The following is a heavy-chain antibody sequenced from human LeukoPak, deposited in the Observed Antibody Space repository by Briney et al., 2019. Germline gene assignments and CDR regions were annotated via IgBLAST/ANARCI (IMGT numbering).Heavy chain of an antibody. CDR2: IFYSGNT. CDR3: ARTGDYSRSTGGWFDP. D-gene: IGHD4-11*01. J-gene: IGHJ5*02. Sequence: SETLSLTCTVFGDSINSHYWNWVRQAPGKGLEWIGYIFYSGNTYYSPSLKSRVTISVDTSKKQFSLRLTSVTTADTAVYFCARTGDYSRSTGGWFDPWGQGTLVTVSS. V-gene: IGHV4-59*11. CDR1: GDSINSHY.